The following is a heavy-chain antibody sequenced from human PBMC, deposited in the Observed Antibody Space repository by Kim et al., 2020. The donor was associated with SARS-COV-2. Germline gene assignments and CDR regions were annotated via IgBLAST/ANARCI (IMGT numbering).Heavy chain of an antibody. V-gene: IGHV3-48*03. J-gene: IGHJ4*02. Sequence: VKGRFTISSDNAKNSVDLQMNSLRAEDTALYYCARDSHSYSSSWYSNFDYWGRGTLVSVSS. CDR3: ARDSHSYSSSWYSNFDY. D-gene: IGHD6-13*01.